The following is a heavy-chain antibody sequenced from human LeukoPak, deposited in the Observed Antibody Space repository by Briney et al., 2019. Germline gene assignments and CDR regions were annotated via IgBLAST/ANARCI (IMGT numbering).Heavy chain of an antibody. D-gene: IGHD3-3*01. V-gene: IGHV1-69*13. Sequence: PVKVSRKASGGTFSSYAISWVRQAPGQGLEWMGGIIPIFGTANYAQKFQGRVTITADESTSTAYMELSSLRSEDTAVYYCARVRSSGYYTGIYYYYGMDVRGQGTTVTVSS. CDR2: IIPIFGTA. CDR1: GGTFSSYA. J-gene: IGHJ6*02. CDR3: ARVRSSGYYTGIYYYYGMDV.